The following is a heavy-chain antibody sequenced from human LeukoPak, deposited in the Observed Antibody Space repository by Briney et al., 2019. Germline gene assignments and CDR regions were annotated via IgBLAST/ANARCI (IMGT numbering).Heavy chain of an antibody. CDR2: IKQDGSEK. Sequence: GGSLRLSCAASGFTFSSYWMSWVRQAPGKGLEWVANIKQDGSEKYYVDSVKGRFTISRDNAKNSLYLQMNSLRAEDTAVYYCAKDLGEPQLVLFDYWGQGTLVTVSS. J-gene: IGHJ4*02. D-gene: IGHD6-13*01. V-gene: IGHV3-7*03. CDR1: GFTFSSYW. CDR3: AKDLGEPQLVLFDY.